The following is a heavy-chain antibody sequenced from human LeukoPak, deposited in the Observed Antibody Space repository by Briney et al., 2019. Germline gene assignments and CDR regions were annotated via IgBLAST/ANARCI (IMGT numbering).Heavy chain of an antibody. V-gene: IGHV3-30*18. J-gene: IGHJ4*02. D-gene: IGHD1-26*01. CDR2: ISYDGSNK. CDR1: GFPFSSYG. CDR3: AKLGSDGFDY. Sequence: GTLGLSCSASGFPFSSYGMHWVRQAPGKGLEWVAVISYDGSNKYYADSVKGRFTISRDNSKNTLYLQMNSLRAEDTAVYYCAKLGSDGFDYWGQGTLVTVSS.